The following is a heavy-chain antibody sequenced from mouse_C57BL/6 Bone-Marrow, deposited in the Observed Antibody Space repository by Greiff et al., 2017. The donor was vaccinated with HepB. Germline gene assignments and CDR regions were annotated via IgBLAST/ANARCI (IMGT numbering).Heavy chain of an antibody. V-gene: IGHV2-2*01. CDR3: ARKGDSKGAWFAY. CDR1: GFSLTSYG. J-gene: IGHJ3*01. CDR2: IWSGGST. Sequence: QVQLKESGPGLVQPSQSLSITCTVSGFSLTSYGVHWVRQSPGKGLEWLGVIWSGGSTDYNAAFISRLSISKDNSKSQVFFKMNSLQADDTAIYYCARKGDSKGAWFAYWGQGTLVTVSA. D-gene: IGHD2-5*01.